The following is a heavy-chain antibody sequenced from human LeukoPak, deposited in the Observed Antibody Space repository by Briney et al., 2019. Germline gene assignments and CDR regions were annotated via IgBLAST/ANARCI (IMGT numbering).Heavy chain of an antibody. CDR3: ARVLPPNTAMAPPGY. V-gene: IGHV1-2*06. CDR2: INPNSGGT. CDR1: RYTFTGYY. Sequence: ASVKVSCKASRYTFTGYYMHWVRQAPGQGLEWMGRINPNSGGTNYAQKFQGRVTMTRDTSISTAYMELSRLRSDDTAVYYCARVLPPNTAMAPPGYWGQGTLVTVSS. D-gene: IGHD5-18*01. J-gene: IGHJ4*02.